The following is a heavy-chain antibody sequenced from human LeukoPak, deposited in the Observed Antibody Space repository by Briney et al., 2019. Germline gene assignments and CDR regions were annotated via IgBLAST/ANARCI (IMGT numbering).Heavy chain of an antibody. J-gene: IGHJ5*02. CDR1: GGSISSSSYY. D-gene: IGHD2-2*01. CDR3: ARFKVVPAADNWFDP. Sequence: SETLSLTCTVSGGSISSSSYYWGWIRQPPGKGLEWIGSIYYSGSTYYNPSLESRVTISVDTSKNQFSLKLSSVTAADTAVYYCARFKVVPAADNWFDPWGQGTLVTVSS. V-gene: IGHV4-39*07. CDR2: IYYSGST.